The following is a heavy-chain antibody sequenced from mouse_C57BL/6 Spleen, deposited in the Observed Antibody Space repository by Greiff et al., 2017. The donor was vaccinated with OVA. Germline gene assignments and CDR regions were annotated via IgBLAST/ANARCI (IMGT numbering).Heavy chain of an antibody. CDR1: GYTFTSYW. CDR2: IDPSDSYT. J-gene: IGHJ3*01. V-gene: IGHV1-50*01. CDR3: ARGRGFAY. Sequence: QVQLQQPGAELVKPGASVKLSCKASGYTFTSYWMQWVNQRPGQGLEWIGEIDPSDSYTNYNQKFKGKATLTVDTSSSTADMQLSSLTSEDSAVYYCARGRGFAYWGQGTLVTVSA.